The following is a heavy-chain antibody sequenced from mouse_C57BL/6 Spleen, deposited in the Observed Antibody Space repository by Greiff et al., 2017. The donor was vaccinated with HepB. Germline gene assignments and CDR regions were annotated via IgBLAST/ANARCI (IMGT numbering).Heavy chain of an antibody. CDR3: ARHTPFISTVNWYFDV. D-gene: IGHD1-1*01. V-gene: IGHV5-6*01. CDR1: GFTFSSYG. Sequence: EVQVVESGGDLVKPGGSLKLSCAASGFTFSSYGMSWVRQTPDKRLEWVATISSGGSYTYYPDSVKGRFTISRDNAKNTLYLQMSSLKSEDTAMYYCARHTPFISTVNWYFDVWGTGTTVTVSS. CDR2: ISSGGSYT. J-gene: IGHJ1*03.